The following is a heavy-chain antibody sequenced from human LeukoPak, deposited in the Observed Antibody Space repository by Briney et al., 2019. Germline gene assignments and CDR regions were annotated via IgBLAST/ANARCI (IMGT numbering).Heavy chain of an antibody. V-gene: IGHV4-34*01. CDR2: NNHSGST. CDR3: ARGRGYSYGYYYYYMDV. Sequence: PLGAPSPPLGVFGGGFSGFYWRRIRPPPRKGVGWSGGNNHSGSTNYNPSLKSRVTISVDTSKNQFSLKLSSVTAADTAVYYCARGRGYSYGYYYYYMDVWGKGTTVTVSS. J-gene: IGHJ6*03. D-gene: IGHD5-18*01. CDR1: GGGFSGFY.